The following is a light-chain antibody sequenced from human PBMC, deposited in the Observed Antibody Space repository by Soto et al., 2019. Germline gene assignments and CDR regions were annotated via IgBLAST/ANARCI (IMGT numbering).Light chain of an antibody. Sequence: DIQMTQSPTSLSASVGDRVTITCRASQGIRNFVAWYQQKPVKAPKLLIYAASTLQSGIPSRFSGSGSGTAFTLTITSLQPEDVATYACQKYSSVPVFGPGTKVEIK. J-gene: IGKJ3*01. CDR1: QGIRNF. CDR3: QKYSSVPV. CDR2: AAS. V-gene: IGKV1-27*01.